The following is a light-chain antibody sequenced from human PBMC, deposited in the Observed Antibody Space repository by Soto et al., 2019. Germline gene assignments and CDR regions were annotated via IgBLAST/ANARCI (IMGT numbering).Light chain of an antibody. CDR1: QSVSSN. J-gene: IGKJ5*01. CDR2: GAS. Sequence: EIVMTQSPATMSVSPGERATLSCRASQSVSSNLAWYQQKPGQAPRLLIYGASTRAAGIPARFRGSRSGTEFTLTISSLLSEDFAVYYCQQYDNWPPITFGQGTRLEIK. CDR3: QQYDNWPPIT. V-gene: IGKV3-15*01.